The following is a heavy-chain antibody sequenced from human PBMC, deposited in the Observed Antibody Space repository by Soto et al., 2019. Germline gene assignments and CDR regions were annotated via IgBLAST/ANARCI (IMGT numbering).Heavy chain of an antibody. CDR1: AFTSSSHW. V-gene: IGHV3-7*01. D-gene: IGHD3-22*01. J-gene: IGHJ4*02. CDR2: MRQDGSEK. Sequence: PGGALRLSCAASAFTSSSHWMTWVRPAPGKVREGVVSMRQDGSEKYHVDSVKGRFTISRDNAKNSLYLQMNSLRAEDTAVYYCASEYYYDSSGYYWPFDYWGQGTLVTVSS. CDR3: ASEYYYDSSGYYWPFDY.